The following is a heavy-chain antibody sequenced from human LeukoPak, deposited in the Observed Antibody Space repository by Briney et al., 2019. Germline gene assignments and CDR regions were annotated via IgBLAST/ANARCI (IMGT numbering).Heavy chain of an antibody. D-gene: IGHD2-2*01. CDR1: GFTFDDYG. CDR3: AKGVVVPATLSNYYYYYMDV. V-gene: IGHV3-30*02. J-gene: IGHJ6*03. CDR2: IRYDGSNK. Sequence: GGSLRLSCAASGFTFDDYGMSWVRQAPGKGLEWVAFIRYDGSNKYYADSVKGRFTISRDNSKNTLYLQMNSLRTEDTAVYYCAKGVVVPATLSNYYYYYMDVWGKGTTVTISS.